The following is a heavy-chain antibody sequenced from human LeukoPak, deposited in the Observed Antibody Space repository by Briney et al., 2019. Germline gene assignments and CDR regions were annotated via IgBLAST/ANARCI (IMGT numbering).Heavy chain of an antibody. CDR3: ARNRGWYATDV. D-gene: IGHD6-19*01. CDR1: GGSVRGDMSH. CDR2: VHYSGSA. Sequence: PSETLSLTCSVSGGSVRGDMSHWSWIRQPPGKGLEWIGYVHYSGSANYNPSLESRVTTSLDHSKNQFSLDLTSVTSADTAVYYCARNRGWYATDVWGQGAAVTVSS. V-gene: IGHV4-61*01. J-gene: IGHJ6*02.